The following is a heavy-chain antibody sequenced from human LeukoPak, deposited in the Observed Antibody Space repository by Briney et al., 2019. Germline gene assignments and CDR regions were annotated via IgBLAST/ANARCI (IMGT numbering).Heavy chain of an antibody. CDR1: GFTFSAYT. CDR3: ARPVDYNAGDY. Sequence: GSLRLSCSASGFTFSAYTMNWVRQAPGQGLEWVSYISSGSSSVYYADSVKGRFTISRDNAKNSLYLQMNSLRADDTAVYYCARPVDYNAGDYWGQGTLVTVSS. CDR2: ISSGSSSV. J-gene: IGHJ4*02. D-gene: IGHD5-12*01. V-gene: IGHV3-48*04.